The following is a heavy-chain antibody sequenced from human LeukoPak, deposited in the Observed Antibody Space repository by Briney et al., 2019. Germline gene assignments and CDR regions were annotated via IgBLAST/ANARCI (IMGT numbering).Heavy chain of an antibody. CDR2: ISGYYGNT. Sequence: ASVKVSYQACRYTFTSYGISWVRQAPGQGLEWMGWISGYYGNTDSAQNLQGRVTMTRDTSTSTAYMELRSLTSDDTAVYYCATGGQMGCGWAFSYSGQGTLVTVSS. V-gene: IGHV1-18*01. CDR1: RYTFTSYG. CDR3: ATGGQMGCGWAFSY. D-gene: IGHD6-19*01. J-gene: IGHJ4*02.